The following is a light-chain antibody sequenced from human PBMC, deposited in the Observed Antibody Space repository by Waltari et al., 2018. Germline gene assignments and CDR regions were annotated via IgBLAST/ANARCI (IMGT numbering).Light chain of an antibody. Sequence: EVVLTQSPGTLSLSPGERATLPCRASQSINSNHLAWYQQKPGQGPMLLIYGASSRATGIPDRFSCSGSGTDFTLTITRLEPEDFAVYYCQQFGRSPTTFGQGTKLEIE. CDR1: QSINSNH. V-gene: IGKV3-20*01. CDR2: GAS. CDR3: QQFGRSPTT. J-gene: IGKJ2*01.